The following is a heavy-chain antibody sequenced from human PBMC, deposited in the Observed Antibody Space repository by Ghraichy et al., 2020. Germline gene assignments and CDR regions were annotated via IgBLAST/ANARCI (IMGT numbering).Heavy chain of an antibody. CDR3: ARATIGDGMDV. V-gene: IGHV4-34*01. CDR2: IHHSGSS. J-gene: IGHJ6*02. CDR1: GGSFSDYY. D-gene: IGHD3-16*01. Sequence: SETLSLTCAVYGGSFSDYYWTWIRQPPGKGLEWIGEIHHSGSSQYNPSLKSRVTISVNTSKKQFSLKLSSVTAADTALYYCARATIGDGMDVWGQGTTVTVSS.